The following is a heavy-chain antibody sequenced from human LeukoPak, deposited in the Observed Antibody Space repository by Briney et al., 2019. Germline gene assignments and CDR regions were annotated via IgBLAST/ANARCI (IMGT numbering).Heavy chain of an antibody. J-gene: IGHJ4*02. CDR1: GYTFTGDY. V-gene: IGHV1-2*02. D-gene: IGHD2-8*01. Sequence: ASVKVSCKASGYTFTGDYMHWVRQAPGQGLEWMGWINPNSGGTNYAQKFQGRVTMTRDTSISTAYMELSRLRSDDTAVYYCAREDIVLMVPDYWGQGTLDTVSS. CDR3: AREDIVLMVPDY. CDR2: INPNSGGT.